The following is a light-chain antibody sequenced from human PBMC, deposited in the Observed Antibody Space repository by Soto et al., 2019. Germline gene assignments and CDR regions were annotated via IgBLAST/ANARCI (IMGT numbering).Light chain of an antibody. CDR1: SSDVGGYNY. Sequence: QSVRSQAASGSRSHGQSITIACTGKSSDVGGYNYISWYQQHPGKAPNLMIYHVSNRPSGVSNRFSGYKSGNTASLTISGLQAEDEADYSCSSYTSSSTLYVFGTGTKVTVL. V-gene: IGLV2-14*01. CDR2: HVS. CDR3: SSYTSSSTLYV. J-gene: IGLJ1*01.